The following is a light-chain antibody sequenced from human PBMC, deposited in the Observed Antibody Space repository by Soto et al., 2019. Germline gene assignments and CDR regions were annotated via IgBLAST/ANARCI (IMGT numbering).Light chain of an antibody. V-gene: IGLV2-14*03. J-gene: IGLJ2*01. CDR2: DVS. Sequence: QSALAQPASVSGSPGQSITISCTGTSSDIGTYNYVSWYQQHAGKVPKLMIYDVSNRPSGVSDRFSGSKSGNTASLTISGLQAEDEDDYYCTSYTSSRTVVFGGGTKLTVL. CDR1: SSDIGTYNY. CDR3: TSYTSSRTVV.